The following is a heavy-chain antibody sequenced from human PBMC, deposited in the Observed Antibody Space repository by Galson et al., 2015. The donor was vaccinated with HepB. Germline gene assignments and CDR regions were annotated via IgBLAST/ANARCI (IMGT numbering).Heavy chain of an antibody. J-gene: IGHJ3*02. CDR3: ARGYCSSTSCYDAFDI. CDR2: INPNSGGT. Sequence: SVKVSCKASGYTFTSYGISWVRQAPGQGLEWMGWINPNSGGTNYAQKFQGWVTMTRDTSISTAYMELSRLRSDDTAVYYCARGYCSSTSCYDAFDIWGQGTMVTVSS. V-gene: IGHV1-2*04. D-gene: IGHD2-2*01. CDR1: GYTFTSYG.